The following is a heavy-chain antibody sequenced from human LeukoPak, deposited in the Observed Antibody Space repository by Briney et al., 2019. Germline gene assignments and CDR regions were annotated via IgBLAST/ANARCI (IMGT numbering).Heavy chain of an antibody. V-gene: IGHV3-23*01. CDR3: AKPISGGLAVTADWFRP. CDR2: INANSVST. J-gene: IGHJ5*02. CDR1: GFAFSVYA. Sequence: RGGALRLSCAASGFAFSVYAMSWLRQPPGKGLEWVSTINANSVSTSYAASVRGRFTISRDNAKDTVYLQLNRLSTDDTATYYCAKPISGGLAVTADWFRPWGQGTLVVVSS. D-gene: IGHD6-19*01.